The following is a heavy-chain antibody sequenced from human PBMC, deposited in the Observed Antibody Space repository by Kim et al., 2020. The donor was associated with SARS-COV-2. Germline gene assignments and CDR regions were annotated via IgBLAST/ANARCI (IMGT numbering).Heavy chain of an antibody. Sequence: KGRFTISRDNSKNTLYLQMNSLRAEDTAVYYCAKNLGDSDYGSGGYYFDYWGQGTLVNVSS. D-gene: IGHD3-10*01. V-gene: IGHV3-30*02. J-gene: IGHJ4*02. CDR3: AKNLGDSDYGSGGYYFDY.